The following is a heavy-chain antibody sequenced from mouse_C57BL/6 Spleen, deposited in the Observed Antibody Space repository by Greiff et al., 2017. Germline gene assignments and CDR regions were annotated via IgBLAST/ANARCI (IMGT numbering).Heavy chain of an antibody. Sequence: QVQLKQSGPELAKPGASVKLSCKASGYPFTGYWMHWLKQRPGKGLEWIGYINPSSGYPKYNQKFKDKATLPADKSSSTAYMQLSSLTYEDSAVYYCARSGDYDGYYYAMDYWGQGTSVTVSS. D-gene: IGHD2-4*01. CDR3: ARSGDYDGYYYAMDY. J-gene: IGHJ4*01. V-gene: IGHV1-7*01. CDR2: INPSSGYP. CDR1: GYPFTGYW.